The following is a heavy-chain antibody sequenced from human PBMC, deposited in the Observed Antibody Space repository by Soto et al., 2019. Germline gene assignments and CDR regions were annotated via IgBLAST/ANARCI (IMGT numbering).Heavy chain of an antibody. CDR3: AGGRIVVVGSRAYYGMDV. D-gene: IGHD3-22*01. CDR2: IIPVFGLV. CDR1: GGTPSNSA. Sequence: QVHLLLQSGAEVKKPGSSVKVSCKASGGTPSNSAISWVRQAPGQGLEWMGGIIPVFGLVKYAQNFQGRVTTTADESTNTAYMELSSLRPEDTAVYYCAGGRIVVVGSRAYYGMDVWGQGTTVPVSS. V-gene: IGHV1-69*01. J-gene: IGHJ6*02.